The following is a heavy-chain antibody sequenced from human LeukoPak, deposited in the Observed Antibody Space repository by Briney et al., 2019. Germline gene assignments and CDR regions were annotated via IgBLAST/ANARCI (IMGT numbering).Heavy chain of an antibody. D-gene: IGHD3-22*01. J-gene: IGHJ4*02. CDR1: GFTFSSYA. CDR2: ISSDGDST. CDR3: ARDQSSSGYYYVGVDY. Sequence: GGSLRLSCSASGFTFSSYAMRWVRQAPGKGLEYISAISSDGDSTYLTDSVKGRFTISRDNSKNTLYLQMNSLRAEDTAVYYCARDQSSSGYYYVGVDYWGQGTLVTVSS. V-gene: IGHV3-64*04.